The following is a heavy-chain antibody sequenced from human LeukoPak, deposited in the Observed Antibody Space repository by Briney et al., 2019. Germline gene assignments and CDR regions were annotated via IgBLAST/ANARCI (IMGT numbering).Heavy chain of an antibody. Sequence: PGWSLRLSCAASGFTFDDYAMHWVRQAPGKGLEWVSLISWDGGSTYYADSVKGRFTISRDNSKNSLYLQMNSLRAEDTALYYCAKDTSGDLEYWGQGTLVTVSS. CDR1: GFTFDDYA. CDR3: AKDTSGDLEY. J-gene: IGHJ4*02. CDR2: ISWDGGST. D-gene: IGHD7-27*01. V-gene: IGHV3-43D*03.